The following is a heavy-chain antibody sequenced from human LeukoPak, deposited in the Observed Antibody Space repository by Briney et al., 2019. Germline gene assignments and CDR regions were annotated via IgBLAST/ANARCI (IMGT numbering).Heavy chain of an antibody. Sequence: QTGGSLRLSCAASGFTFSSYWMSWVRQAPGKGLEWVANIKQDGSEKYYVDSVKGRFTISRDNAKNSLYLQMNSLRAEDTAVYYCARLSRDGYNWATGWFDPWGQGTLVTVSS. J-gene: IGHJ5*02. CDR3: ARLSRDGYNWATGWFDP. CDR1: GFTFSSYW. CDR2: IKQDGSEK. D-gene: IGHD5-24*01. V-gene: IGHV3-7*01.